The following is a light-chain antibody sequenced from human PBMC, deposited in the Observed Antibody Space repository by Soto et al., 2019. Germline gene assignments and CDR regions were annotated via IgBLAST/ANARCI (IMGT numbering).Light chain of an antibody. V-gene: IGKV3-15*01. CDR1: QSVSSN. J-gene: IGKJ1*01. CDR3: QQYNNWPRT. CDR2: RAS. Sequence: EIVMTQSPAPLSVSPGERATLSCRARQSVSSNLAWYQQKPGQAPRLLIYRASTRATGIPARFSGSGSGTEFTLTISSLQSEDFAVYYCQQYNNWPRTFGQGTKVEIK.